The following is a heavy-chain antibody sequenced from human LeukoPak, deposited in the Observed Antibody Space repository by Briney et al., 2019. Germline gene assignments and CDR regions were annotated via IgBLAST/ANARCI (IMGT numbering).Heavy chain of an antibody. V-gene: IGHV3-21*01. CDR1: GFTFSSYS. CDR2: ISSSSSYI. J-gene: IGHJ4*02. CDR3: ARSYDNDYGGNGGLRC. Sequence: PGGSLRLSCAASGFTFSSYSMNWVRQAPGKGLEWVSSISSSSSYIYYADSVEGRFTISRDNAKNSLYLQMNSLRAEDTAVYYCARSYDNDYGGNGGLRCRGQGTLVTVSS. D-gene: IGHD4-23*01.